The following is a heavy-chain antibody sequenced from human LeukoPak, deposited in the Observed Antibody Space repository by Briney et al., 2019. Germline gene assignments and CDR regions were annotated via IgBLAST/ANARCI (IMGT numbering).Heavy chain of an antibody. Sequence: ASVKVSCKASGYTFANFPIYWVRQAPGHRLEWMGWINADNGNTKYSQRFQGRTTITRDTSATTAYMELSGLRSEDTAVYFRARDRAGQLDYWGQGTLVTVSS. CDR3: ARDRAGQLDY. J-gene: IGHJ4*02. CDR1: GYTFANFP. D-gene: IGHD1-1*01. CDR2: INADNGNT. V-gene: IGHV1-3*01.